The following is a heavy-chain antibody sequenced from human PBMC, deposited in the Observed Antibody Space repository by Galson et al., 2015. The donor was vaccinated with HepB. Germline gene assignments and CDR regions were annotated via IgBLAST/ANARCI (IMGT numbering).Heavy chain of an antibody. CDR1: GGTFSSYA. V-gene: IGHV1-69*04. D-gene: IGHD3-22*01. J-gene: IGHJ4*02. CDR2: IIPILGIA. CDR3: ARGPDYYDSSGTVGN. Sequence: SCKASGGTFSSYAISWVRQAPGQGLEWMGRIIPILGIANYAQKFQGRVTITADKSTSTAYMELSSLRSEDTAVYYCARGPDYYDSSGTVGNWGQGTLVTVSS.